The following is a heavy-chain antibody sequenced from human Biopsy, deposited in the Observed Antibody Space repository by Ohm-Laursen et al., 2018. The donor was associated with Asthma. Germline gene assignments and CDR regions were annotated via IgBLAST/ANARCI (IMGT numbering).Heavy chain of an antibody. D-gene: IGHD1-26*01. CDR3: AKEVFPGWELRRGPDS. CDR2: ISFDGTNR. CDR1: GFAFSNYG. Sequence: SLRLSCAASGFAFSNYGMHWVRQAPRKGLDWVAVISFDGTNRNYTDSVKGRFTISRDNSRNTLHLEMNSLRAEDTAVYFCAKEVFPGWELRRGPDSWGQGTLVTVSS. J-gene: IGHJ4*02. V-gene: IGHV3-30*18.